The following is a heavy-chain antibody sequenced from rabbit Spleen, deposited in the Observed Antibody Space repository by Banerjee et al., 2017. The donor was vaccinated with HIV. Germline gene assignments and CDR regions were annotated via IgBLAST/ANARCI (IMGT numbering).Heavy chain of an antibody. Sequence: QELVESGGGLVQPGGSLKLSCKASGFTLSSYYMNWVRQAPGKGLQWIACINVYTGKPVYATWAKGRFTISRTSSTTVTLQMTSLTAADTATYFCARFYAGYGDFGHAAMWGPGTLVTVS. D-gene: IGHD7-1*01. CDR2: INVYTGKP. V-gene: IGHV1S40*01. CDR3: ARFYAGYGDFGHAAM. J-gene: IGHJ6*01. CDR1: GFTLSSYY.